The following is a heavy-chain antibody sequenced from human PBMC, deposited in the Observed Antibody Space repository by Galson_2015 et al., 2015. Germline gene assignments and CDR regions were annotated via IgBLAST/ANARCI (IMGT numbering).Heavy chain of an antibody. J-gene: IGHJ4*02. CDR2: INSDGSST. Sequence: SLRLSCAASGFTFSSYAMHWVRQAPGKGLVWVSRINSDGSSTSYADSVKGRFTISRDNAKNTLYLQMNSLRAEDTAVYYCARGSPWEPGGYWGQGTLVTVSS. V-gene: IGHV3-74*01. CDR3: ARGSPWEPGGY. CDR1: GFTFSSYA. D-gene: IGHD1-26*01.